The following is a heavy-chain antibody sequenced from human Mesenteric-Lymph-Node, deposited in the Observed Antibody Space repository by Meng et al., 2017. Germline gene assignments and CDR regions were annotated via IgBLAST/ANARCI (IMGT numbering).Heavy chain of an antibody. J-gene: IGHJ4*02. CDR1: GYTFTNYG. Sequence: QVPRVQSGAEVKKPGASMKVSCKASGYTFTNYGISWVRQAPGQGLEWMGWISAYNGNTNYAQKLQGRVTMTTDTSMSTAYMELRSLRSDDTAVYYCARVSDDYDRTGYYNFDYWGQGTLVTVSS. CDR2: ISAYNGNT. CDR3: ARVSDDYDRTGYYNFDY. V-gene: IGHV1-18*01. D-gene: IGHD3-22*01.